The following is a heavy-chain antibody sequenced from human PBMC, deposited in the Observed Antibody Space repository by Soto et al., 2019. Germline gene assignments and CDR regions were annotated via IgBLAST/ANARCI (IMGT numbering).Heavy chain of an antibody. V-gene: IGHV3-30*18. Sequence: QVQLVESGGGVVQPGRSLRLSCAASGFTFSSYGMHWVRQAPGKGLEWVAVISYDGSNKYYADSVKGRFTISRDNSKNTLYLQMNSLRAEDTAVYYCAKDLNLTVTTLRPLGYWGQGTLVTVSS. CDR3: AKDLNLTVTTLRPLGY. J-gene: IGHJ4*02. CDR2: ISYDGSNK. D-gene: IGHD4-17*01. CDR1: GFTFSSYG.